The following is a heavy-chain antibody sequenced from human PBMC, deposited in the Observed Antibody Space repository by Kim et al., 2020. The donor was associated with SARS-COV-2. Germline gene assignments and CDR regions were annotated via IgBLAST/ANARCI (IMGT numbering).Heavy chain of an antibody. V-gene: IGHV3-23*01. Sequence: DSVKGRFTISRDNSKNTLYLQMNSLRAEDTAIYYCAKGGYSGSDDFYFDYWGQGILVTVSS. J-gene: IGHJ4*02. D-gene: IGHD5-12*01. CDR3: AKGGYSGSDDFYFDY.